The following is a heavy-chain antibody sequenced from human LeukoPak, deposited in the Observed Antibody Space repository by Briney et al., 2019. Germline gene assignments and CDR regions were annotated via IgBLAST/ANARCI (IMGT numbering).Heavy chain of an antibody. CDR3: AGFSTLDFDY. CDR2: IYYSGST. J-gene: IGHJ4*02. CDR1: GGSISSYY. V-gene: IGHV4-59*01. D-gene: IGHD3-3*01. Sequence: SETLSLTCTVSGGSISSYYWSWIRQPPGKGLEWIGYIYYSGSTNYNPSLKSRVTISVETSKNEFSLKLRSVTAADTAVYYCAGFSTLDFDYWGQGTLVTVSS.